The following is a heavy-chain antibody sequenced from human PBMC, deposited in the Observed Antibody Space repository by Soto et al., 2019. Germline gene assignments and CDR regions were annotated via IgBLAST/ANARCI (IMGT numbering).Heavy chain of an antibody. D-gene: IGHD1-1*01. V-gene: IGHV3-23*01. J-gene: IGHJ4*02. CDR2: ISGSGGST. CDR3: ARAGTKMAPGDY. CDR1: GFTFSSYA. Sequence: GGSLRLSCAASGFTFSSYAMTWVRQAPGKGLEWVSGISGSGGSTYYADYVKGRFTMSRDNSKNTLYLQMNRLRADETAVYYCARAGTKMAPGDYWGQGTLVTVSS.